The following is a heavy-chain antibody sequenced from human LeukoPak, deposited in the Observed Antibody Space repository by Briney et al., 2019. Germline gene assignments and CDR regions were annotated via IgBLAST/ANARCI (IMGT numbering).Heavy chain of an antibody. V-gene: IGHV4-30-4*01. J-gene: IGHJ4*02. CDR2: IHNSRGT. Sequence: KTSQTLSLTCTVSGASITSDIFYWNWIRQSPGQGLEWIGAIHNSRGTSYNPSLEIRLTISVDPYENKFFLKMTSVTDADTATYYCGKVGGNTNSWGQGTLVTVSS. CDR1: GASITSDIFY. CDR3: GKVGGNTNS. D-gene: IGHD4-23*01.